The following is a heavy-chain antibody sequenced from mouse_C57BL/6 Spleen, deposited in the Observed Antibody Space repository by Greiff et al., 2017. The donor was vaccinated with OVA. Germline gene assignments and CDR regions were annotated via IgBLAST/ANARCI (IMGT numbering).Heavy chain of an antibody. Sequence: VQLQQSGAELVRPGSSVKLSCKASGYTFTSYWMHWVKQRPIQGLEWIGNIDPSDSETHYNQKFKDKATLTVDKSSSTAYMQLSSLTSEDSAVYYCARSSSGYRYAMDYWGQGTSVTVSS. CDR1: GYTFTSYW. J-gene: IGHJ4*01. CDR2: IDPSDSET. D-gene: IGHD3-2*02. CDR3: ARSSSGYRYAMDY. V-gene: IGHV1-52*01.